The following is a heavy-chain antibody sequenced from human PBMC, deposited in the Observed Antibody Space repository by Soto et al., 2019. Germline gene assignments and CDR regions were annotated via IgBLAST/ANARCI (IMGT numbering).Heavy chain of an antibody. D-gene: IGHD3-22*01. Sequence: SETLFLTCSVSGVAMTYGGYSWSWIRQSPEKGLEWLGYIGHLETTYYNPSFKSRLSLSIDRTRNQFSLKLSSVTAADTAVYYCARHGPYYYDSSGYYLFDYWGQGTLVTVSS. CDR1: GVAMTYGGYS. CDR3: ARHGPYYYDSSGYYLFDY. J-gene: IGHJ4*02. CDR2: IGHLETT. V-gene: IGHV4-30-2*06.